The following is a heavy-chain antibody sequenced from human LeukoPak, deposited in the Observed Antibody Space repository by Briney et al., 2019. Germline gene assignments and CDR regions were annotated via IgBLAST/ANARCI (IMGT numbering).Heavy chain of an antibody. J-gene: IGHJ4*02. Sequence: SETLSLTCTVSGGSISSYYWSWIRQPAGKALEWIGRIYPTGSINYNPSLKSRVTMSVDTSKNQLSLKLTSLTAADTAVYFCARDPSTFSGYFDFWGQGTLATVSS. CDR1: GGSISSYY. CDR3: ARDPSTFSGYFDF. CDR2: IYPTGSI. V-gene: IGHV4-4*07. D-gene: IGHD3-22*01.